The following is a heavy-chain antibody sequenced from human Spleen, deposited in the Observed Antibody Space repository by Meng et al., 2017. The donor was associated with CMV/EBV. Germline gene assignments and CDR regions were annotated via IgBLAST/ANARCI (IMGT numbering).Heavy chain of an antibody. Sequence: GFIVSNNYMTWVRQAPGKGLEWVSTIYSSGTTQYSDSVESRFTVSRDNFKNTLYLQMNNLRGEDTAVYFCARESSDPILGSTGYFDLWGRGTLVTVSS. CDR2: IYSSGTT. D-gene: IGHD1-26*01. V-gene: IGHV3-66*03. J-gene: IGHJ2*01. CDR3: ARESSDPILGSTGYFDL. CDR1: GFIVSNNY.